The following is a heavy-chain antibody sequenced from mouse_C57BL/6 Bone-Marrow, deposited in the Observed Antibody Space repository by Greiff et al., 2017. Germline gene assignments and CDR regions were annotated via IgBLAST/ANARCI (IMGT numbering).Heavy chain of an antibody. CDR1: GYTFTSYG. Sequence: VQVVESGAELARPGASVKLSCKASGYTFTSYGISWVKQRTGQGLEWIGEIYPRSGNTYYNEKFKGKATLTADKSSSTAYMELRSLTSEDSAVYFCARGGYSAWFAYWGQGTLVTVSA. CDR2: IYPRSGNT. D-gene: IGHD2-3*01. J-gene: IGHJ3*01. V-gene: IGHV1-81*01. CDR3: ARGGYSAWFAY.